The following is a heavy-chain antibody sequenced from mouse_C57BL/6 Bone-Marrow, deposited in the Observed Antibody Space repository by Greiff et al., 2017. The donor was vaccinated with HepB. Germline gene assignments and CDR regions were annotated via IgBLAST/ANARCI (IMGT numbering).Heavy chain of an antibody. Sequence: EVQLQQSGPVLVKPGASVKMSCKASGYTFTDYYMNWVKQSHGKSLEWIGVINPYNGGTSYNQKFKGKATLTVDKSSSTAYMGLNSLTSEDSAVYYCARREGYYDYLFAYWGQGTLVTVSA. CDR1: GYTFTDYY. J-gene: IGHJ3*01. V-gene: IGHV1-19*01. D-gene: IGHD2-4*01. CDR3: ARREGYYDYLFAY. CDR2: INPYNGGT.